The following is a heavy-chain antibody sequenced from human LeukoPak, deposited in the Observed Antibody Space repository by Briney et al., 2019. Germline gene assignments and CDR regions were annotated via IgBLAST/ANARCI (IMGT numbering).Heavy chain of an antibody. J-gene: IGHJ4*02. D-gene: IGHD6-13*01. V-gene: IGHV3-48*03. CDR2: ISSSGSTI. CDR3: ALVSSSWYTHGY. CDR1: GFTFSSYE. Sequence: PGGSLRLSCAASGFTFSSYEMNWVRQAPGKGLEWVSYISSSGSTIYYADSVKGRFTISRDNARNSLYLQMNSLRAEDTAVYYCALVSSSWYTHGYWGQGTPVTVSS.